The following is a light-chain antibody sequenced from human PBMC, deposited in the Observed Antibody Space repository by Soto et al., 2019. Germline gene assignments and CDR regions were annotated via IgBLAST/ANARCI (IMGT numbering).Light chain of an antibody. Sequence: QSDLTQPASVSGSPGQSITISCTGTSTDVGDYKYVSWYQKHPGKAPKLIIFDVSSRPAGISNRFSGSKSGKTASLTISGLQPEDESDFYCSTYTSSNTPNYVFGTGTKVTVL. V-gene: IGLV2-14*01. CDR2: DVS. CDR1: STDVGDYKY. CDR3: STYTSSNTPNYV. J-gene: IGLJ1*01.